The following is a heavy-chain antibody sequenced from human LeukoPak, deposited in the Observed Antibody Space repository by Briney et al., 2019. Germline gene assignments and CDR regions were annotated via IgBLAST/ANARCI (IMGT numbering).Heavy chain of an antibody. CDR3: AREPITIFGVVKSLDY. CDR1: GGTFSSYA. Sequence: SVKVSCKASGGTFSSYAISWVRQAPGQGLEWMGRIIPILGIANYAQKFQGRVTITADKSTSTAYMELSSLRSEDTAVYYCAREPITIFGVVKSLDYWGQGTLVTVSS. D-gene: IGHD3-3*01. J-gene: IGHJ4*02. CDR2: IIPILGIA. V-gene: IGHV1-69*04.